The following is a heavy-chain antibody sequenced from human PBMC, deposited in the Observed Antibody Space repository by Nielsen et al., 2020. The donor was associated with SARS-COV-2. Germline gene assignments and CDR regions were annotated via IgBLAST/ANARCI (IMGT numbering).Heavy chain of an antibody. CDR3: AKSAYSYGQGYFDY. CDR1: GFTFSSYA. CDR2: NSGSGGST. D-gene: IGHD5-18*01. J-gene: IGHJ4*02. Sequence: GESLKISCAASGFTFSSYAMSWVRQAPGKGLEWVSANSGSGGSTYYADSVKGRFTISRDNSKNTLYLQMNSLRAEDTAVYYCAKSAYSYGQGYFDYWGQGTLVTVSS. V-gene: IGHV3-23*01.